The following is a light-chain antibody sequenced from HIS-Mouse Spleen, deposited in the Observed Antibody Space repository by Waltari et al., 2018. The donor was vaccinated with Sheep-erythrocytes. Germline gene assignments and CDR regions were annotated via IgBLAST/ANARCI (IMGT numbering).Light chain of an antibody. Sequence: QSALTQPRPVSGSPGQSVTIPCTGTSSDVGVYNLVSWYQQHPGKAPKLMIYDVSKRPSGVPDRFSGSKSGNTASLTISGLQAEDEADYYCCSYAGSYNHVFATGTKVTVL. CDR3: CSYAGSYNHV. J-gene: IGLJ1*01. V-gene: IGLV2-11*01. CDR1: SSDVGVYNL. CDR2: DVS.